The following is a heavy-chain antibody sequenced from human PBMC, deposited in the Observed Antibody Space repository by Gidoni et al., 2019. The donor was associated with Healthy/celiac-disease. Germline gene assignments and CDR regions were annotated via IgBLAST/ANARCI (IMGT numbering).Heavy chain of an antibody. CDR1: GFTFSSYG. Sequence: QVQLVESGGGVVQPGRSLRLPCAASGFTFSSYGMHGVRQAPGKGLEWVAVIWYDGSNKYYADSVKGRFTISRDNSKNTLYLQMNSLRAEDTAVYYCAREWKIAAAFDYWGQGTLVTVSS. V-gene: IGHV3-33*01. D-gene: IGHD6-13*01. CDR3: AREWKIAAAFDY. CDR2: IWYDGSNK. J-gene: IGHJ4*02.